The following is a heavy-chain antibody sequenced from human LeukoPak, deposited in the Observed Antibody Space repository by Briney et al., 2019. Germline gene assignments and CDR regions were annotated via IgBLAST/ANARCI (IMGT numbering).Heavy chain of an antibody. J-gene: IGHJ4*02. CDR1: GGSSSGYY. CDR3: ARVRSSSSNLDY. Sequence: SETLSLTCAVYGGSSSGYYWSLIRQPPGKGLEWIGEINHSGSTNYNPSLKSRVTISVDTSKNQFSLKLSSVTAADTAVYYCARVRSSSSNLDYWGQGTLVTVSS. CDR2: INHSGST. V-gene: IGHV4-34*01. D-gene: IGHD6-6*01.